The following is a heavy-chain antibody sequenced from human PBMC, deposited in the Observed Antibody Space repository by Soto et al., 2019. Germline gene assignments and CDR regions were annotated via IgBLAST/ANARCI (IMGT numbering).Heavy chain of an antibody. Sequence: GASVKVSCKASGYTFTSYDINWVRQATGLGLEWMGWMNPNSGNTGYAQKFQGRVTMTRNTSISTAYMELSSLRSEDTAVYYCARGHRWDYGDANGDWFDPWGQGTLVTVSS. D-gene: IGHD4-17*01. CDR3: ARGHRWDYGDANGDWFDP. J-gene: IGHJ5*02. V-gene: IGHV1-8*01. CDR1: GYTFTSYD. CDR2: MNPNSGNT.